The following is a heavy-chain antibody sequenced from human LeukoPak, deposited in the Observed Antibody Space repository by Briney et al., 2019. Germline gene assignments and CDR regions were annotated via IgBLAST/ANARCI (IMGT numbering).Heavy chain of an antibody. D-gene: IGHD6-13*01. CDR2: ISWNSERI. Sequence: GGSLSLSCAASGLSFDNYAMHWVRQAPGRGLGWVSGISWNSERIGYADSVKGRFTISRDNAKNSLNLQMNSLRAEDTALYYCAKGGIHRGYYFYYMDVWGKGTTVTISS. CDR3: AKGGIHRGYYFYYMDV. J-gene: IGHJ6*03. V-gene: IGHV3-9*01. CDR1: GLSFDNYA.